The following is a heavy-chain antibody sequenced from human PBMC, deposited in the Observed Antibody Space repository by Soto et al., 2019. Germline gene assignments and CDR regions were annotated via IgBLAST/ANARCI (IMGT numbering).Heavy chain of an antibody. V-gene: IGHV1-69*13. J-gene: IGHJ6*02. Sequence: SVKVSCKASGGTFGSYAITWVRRAPGQGLEWLGGIIPILNSPAYAQKFQARVVIAADEITNTAYMELNSLRFDDTAVYYCAREAPYCTSATCPKFYDMDVWGQGTTVTVSS. CDR1: GGTFGSYA. CDR2: IIPILNSP. CDR3: AREAPYCTSATCPKFYDMDV. D-gene: IGHD2-21*01.